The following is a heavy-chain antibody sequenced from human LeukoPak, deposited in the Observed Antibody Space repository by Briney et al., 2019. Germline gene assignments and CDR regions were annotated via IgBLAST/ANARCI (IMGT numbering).Heavy chain of an antibody. V-gene: IGHV5-51*01. CDR1: GYSFTSYW. D-gene: IGHD5-12*01. J-gene: IGHJ6*02. CDR3: AGSIYSGYDLKNYYGMDV. CDR2: IYPGDSDT. Sequence: GESLKISCKGSGYSFTSYWIGWVRQMPGKGLEWMGIIYPGDSDTRYSPSFQGQVTISADKSISTAYLQWSSLKASDTAMYYCAGSIYSGYDLKNYYGMDVWGQGTTVTVSS.